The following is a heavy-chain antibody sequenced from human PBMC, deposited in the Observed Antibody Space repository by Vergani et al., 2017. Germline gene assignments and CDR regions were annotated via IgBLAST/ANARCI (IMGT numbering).Heavy chain of an antibody. J-gene: IGHJ4*02. Sequence: QVQLVQSGAEVKKPGASVKVSCKASGYTFAGYNIHWVRQAPGQGLEMMGWINPNSGCTNYAQKFQGRVTMTRDTSINTAYMELSSLRSDDTAVYYCTRGWSGYSTSWFFDNWGQGTLVTVSS. D-gene: IGHD6-13*01. CDR2: INPNSGCT. CDR3: TRGWSGYSTSWFFDN. V-gene: IGHV1-2*02. CDR1: GYTFAGYN.